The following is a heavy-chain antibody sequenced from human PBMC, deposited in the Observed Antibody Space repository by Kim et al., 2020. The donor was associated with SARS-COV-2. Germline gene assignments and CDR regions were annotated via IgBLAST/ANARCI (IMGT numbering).Heavy chain of an antibody. CDR2: ISGSGSST. CDR3: AKEGYYDGTGSIDY. Sequence: GGSLRLSCAASGFTFSSYTMSWVRQAPGKGLEWVSGISGSGSSTYYADSVKGRITISRDKSKNTLYLQMNSLTAEDTAVYYCAKEGYYDGTGSIDYWGQGTLVTVSS. D-gene: IGHD3-22*01. CDR1: GFTFSSYT. V-gene: IGHV3-23*01. J-gene: IGHJ4*02.